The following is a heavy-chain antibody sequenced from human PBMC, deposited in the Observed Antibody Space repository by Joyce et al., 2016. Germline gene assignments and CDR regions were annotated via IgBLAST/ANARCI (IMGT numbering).Heavy chain of an antibody. CDR3: ASGDYWGGYQFDS. D-gene: IGHD3-3*01. CDR2: VYSTGKT. J-gene: IGHJ4*02. Sequence: HLQLLGSGPGLVKPSETLSLTCSVSGASLSSRDFDWGWIRQPPGKGLEWIASVYSTGKTNNSPCLKGGVTISVDTSKNQFSLKLRSVTAADTAVYYCASGDYWGGYQFDSWGQGTLVIVSS. V-gene: IGHV4-39*01. CDR1: GASLSSRDFD.